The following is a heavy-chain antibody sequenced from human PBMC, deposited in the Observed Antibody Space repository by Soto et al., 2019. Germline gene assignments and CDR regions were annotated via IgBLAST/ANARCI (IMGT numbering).Heavy chain of an antibody. Sequence: SETLSLTCTVSGGSISSSSYYWGWIRQPPGKGLEWIGYIYYSGSTNYNPSLKSRVTIPVDTSKNQFSLKLSSVTAADTAVYYCAREDGDYFDYWGQGTLVTVSS. V-gene: IGHV4-61*01. CDR3: AREDGDYFDY. J-gene: IGHJ4*02. CDR1: GGSISSSSYY. D-gene: IGHD4-17*01. CDR2: IYYSGST.